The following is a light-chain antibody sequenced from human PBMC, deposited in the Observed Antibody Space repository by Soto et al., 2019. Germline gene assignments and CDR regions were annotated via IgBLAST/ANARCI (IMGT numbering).Light chain of an antibody. CDR2: AAS. V-gene: IGKV1-27*01. Sequence: DIQMTQSPSSLSASVGARVTITCRASQGIYNYLPWYQHKPGKVPNLLIYAASTLQSGVPSRISGGGSGTDFTLTNSSLQPEDVATYYCQKYNSAPRTFDQGTKVDIK. CDR3: QKYNSAPRT. CDR1: QGIYNY. J-gene: IGKJ1*01.